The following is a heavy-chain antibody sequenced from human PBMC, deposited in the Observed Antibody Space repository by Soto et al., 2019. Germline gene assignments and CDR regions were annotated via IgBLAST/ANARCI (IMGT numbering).Heavy chain of an antibody. D-gene: IGHD4-17*01. CDR3: ARDYGGDY. CDR2: IYYSGST. V-gene: IGHV4-61*01. Sequence: QGQLQESGPGLVKPSETLSLTCTVSGVSVSSGSYYWSLIRQPPGKGLEWVGKIYYSGSTDHNPSLKSRVTISIDTSKNQFSLKLSAVTAADTAVYYCARDYGGDYWGQGTLVTVSS. CDR1: GVSVSSGSYY. J-gene: IGHJ4*02.